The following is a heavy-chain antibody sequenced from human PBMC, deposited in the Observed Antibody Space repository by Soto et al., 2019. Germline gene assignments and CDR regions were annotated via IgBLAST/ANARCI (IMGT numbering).Heavy chain of an antibody. J-gene: IGHJ6*02. V-gene: IGHV3-23*01. CDR3: AKYGRWLVHFYYYGMDV. CDR1: GFTFSSYA. D-gene: IGHD6-19*01. Sequence: EVQLLESGGGLVQPGGSLRLSCAASGFTFSSYAMSWVRQAPGKGLEWVSAISGSGGSTYYADSVKGRFTISRDNSKNTLYLQMNSLRAWDTAVYYCAKYGRWLVHFYYYGMDVWGQGTTVTVSS. CDR2: ISGSGGST.